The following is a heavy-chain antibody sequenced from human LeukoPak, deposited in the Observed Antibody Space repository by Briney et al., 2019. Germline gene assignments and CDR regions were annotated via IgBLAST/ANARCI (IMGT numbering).Heavy chain of an antibody. J-gene: IGHJ6*02. V-gene: IGHV1-8*01. CDR1: GYTFTSYD. D-gene: IGHD3-3*01. CDR3: ARELAYRTIFGVVNRYYYYGMDV. Sequence: ASVKVSCKASGYTFTSYDINWVRQATGQGLEWMGWMNPNSGNTGYAQKFQGRVTMTRNTSISTAYMELSSLRSEDTAVYYCARELAYRTIFGVVNRYYYYGMDVWGQGTTVIVSS. CDR2: MNPNSGNT.